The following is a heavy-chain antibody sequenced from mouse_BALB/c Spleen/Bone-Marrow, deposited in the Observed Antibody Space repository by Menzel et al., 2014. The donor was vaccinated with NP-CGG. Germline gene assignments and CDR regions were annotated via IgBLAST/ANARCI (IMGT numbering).Heavy chain of an antibody. CDR1: GYTFTDYW. CDR3: ARRYGSLWYFDV. CDR2: INPSSGHT. J-gene: IGHJ1*01. D-gene: IGHD1-1*01. Sequence: VKLVESGAELAKPGASVKMSCKASGYTFTDYWMHWVKQRPGQGLEWIGYINPSSGHTEYNQKFKDKATLTADKSSSTAYMQLNILTSEDSAVYYCARRYGSLWYFDVWGAGTTVTVSS. V-gene: IGHV1-7*01.